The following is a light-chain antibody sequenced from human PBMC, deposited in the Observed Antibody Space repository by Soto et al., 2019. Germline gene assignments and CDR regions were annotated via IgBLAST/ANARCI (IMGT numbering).Light chain of an antibody. V-gene: IGKV1-33*01. J-gene: IGKJ2*01. CDR2: DTT. CDR1: QDLTNF. Sequence: DLQMTQSPTSLAASVGDRVTISCQASQDLTNFLNWYQQKPGEAPKLLIYDTTTLEEGVPSRFSGGGSGTDFTFTINGLQPEDAAIYSCQQYVNLPYTFGQGTKLEIK. CDR3: QQYVNLPYT.